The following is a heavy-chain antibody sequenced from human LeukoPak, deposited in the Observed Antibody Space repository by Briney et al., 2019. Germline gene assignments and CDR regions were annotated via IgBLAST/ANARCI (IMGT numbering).Heavy chain of an antibody. J-gene: IGHJ3*02. D-gene: IGHD5-18*01. CDR1: GYSFSNYW. CDR2: VYPGDFRT. CDR3: TRGKYSNGADSFDM. Sequence: GESLKISCKASGYSFSNYWIGWVGQMPGKGLEWRGNVYPGDFRTEYSPSFRGRVTISLDKSITNAYLQLNSLQAADIAMYYCTRGKYSNGADSFDMWGQGTMVTASS. V-gene: IGHV5-51*01.